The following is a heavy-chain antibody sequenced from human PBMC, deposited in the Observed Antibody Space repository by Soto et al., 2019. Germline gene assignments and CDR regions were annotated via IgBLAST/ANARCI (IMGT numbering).Heavy chain of an antibody. V-gene: IGHV3-30-3*01. D-gene: IGHD1-26*01. CDR3: ARAFTLVGADFDY. CDR1: GFTFSSYA. Sequence: SLRLSCAASGFTFSSYAMHWVRQAPGKGLEWVAVISYDGSNKYYADSVKGRFTISRDNSKNTLYLQMNSLRAEDTAVYYCARAFTLVGADFDYWGQGTLVTVSS. CDR2: ISYDGSNK. J-gene: IGHJ4*02.